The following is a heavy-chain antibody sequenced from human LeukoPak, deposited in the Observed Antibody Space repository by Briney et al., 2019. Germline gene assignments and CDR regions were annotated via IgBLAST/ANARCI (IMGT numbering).Heavy chain of an antibody. D-gene: IGHD6-13*01. V-gene: IGHV1-18*01. J-gene: IGHJ5*02. CDR1: GYTFTSYG. CDR2: ISAYNGNT. CDR3: ARHVPFGAAAGSPRFDP. Sequence: ASVRVSCKASGYTFTSYGISWVRQAPGQGLEWMGWISAYNGNTNYAQKLQGRVTMTTDTSTSTAYMELRSLRSDDTAVYYCARHVPFGAAAGSPRFDPWGQGTLVTVSS.